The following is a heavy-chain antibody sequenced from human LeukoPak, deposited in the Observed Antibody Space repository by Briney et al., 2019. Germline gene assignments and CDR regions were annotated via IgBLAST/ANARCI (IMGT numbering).Heavy chain of an antibody. CDR3: AREYSSSSGRSFDY. CDR2: ISSSTTNM. D-gene: IGHD6-6*01. V-gene: IGHV3-48*01. J-gene: IGHJ4*02. Sequence: GGSLRLSCAASGFTFSTYSMNWVRQAPGKGLEWVSYISSSTTNMYYADSVKGRFAISRDNAKNSLYLQMNSLRAEDTAVYYCAREYSSSSGRSFDYWGQGTLVTVSS. CDR1: GFTFSTYS.